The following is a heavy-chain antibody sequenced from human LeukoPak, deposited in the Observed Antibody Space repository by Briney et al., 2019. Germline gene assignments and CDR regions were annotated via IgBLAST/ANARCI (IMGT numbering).Heavy chain of an antibody. V-gene: IGHV3-7*04. J-gene: IGHJ4*02. CDR2: ISQGGSET. CDR3: ARGLASAGRLFDY. Sequence: GGSLRLSCAASGFTFSTYWMSWVRQAPGKGLDWVANISQGGSETYYVDSVKGRFTISRDNAKNSLYLQMNSLRAEDTAVYYCARGLASAGRLFDYWGQGTLVTVSS. CDR1: GFTFSTYW. D-gene: IGHD6-13*01.